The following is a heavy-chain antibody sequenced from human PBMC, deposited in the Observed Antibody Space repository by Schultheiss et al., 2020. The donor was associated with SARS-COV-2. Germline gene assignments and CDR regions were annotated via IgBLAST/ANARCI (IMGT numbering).Heavy chain of an antibody. CDR3: ARDLSVRRYFDWLQGLSAPAY. J-gene: IGHJ4*02. CDR2: IYYSGST. Sequence: SETLSLTCTVSGGSVSSGSYYWGWIRQPPGKGLEWIGSIYYSGSTYYNPSLKSRVTISVDTSKNQFSLKLSSVTAADTAVYYCARDLSVRRYFDWLQGLSAPAYWGQGTLVTVSS. CDR1: GGSVSSGSYY. V-gene: IGHV4-39*02. D-gene: IGHD3-9*01.